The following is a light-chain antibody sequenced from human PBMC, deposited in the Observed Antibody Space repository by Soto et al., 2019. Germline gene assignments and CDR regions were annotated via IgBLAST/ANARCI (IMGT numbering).Light chain of an antibody. CDR2: AAS. V-gene: IGKV1-6*01. CDR3: LQKYFYPFT. J-gene: IGKJ3*01. CDR1: QGIRND. Sequence: IQMTQSPSTLSASVGDRVTITCRASQGIRNDLDWFQQKPGKAPKLLIYAASNLQSGVPARFSGSGSGTDFTLTISSLQPEDFATYYCLQKYFYPFTFGPGTKVDIK.